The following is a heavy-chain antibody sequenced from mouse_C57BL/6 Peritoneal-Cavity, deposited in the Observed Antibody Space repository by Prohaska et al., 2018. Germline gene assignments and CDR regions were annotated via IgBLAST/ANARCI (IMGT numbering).Heavy chain of an antibody. Sequence: QVQLQQSGPELVKPGASVKISCKASGYTFTDYYINWVKQRPGQGLEWIGWIFPGSGSTYYNEKFEGKATLTVDKSSSTAYMLLSSLTSEDSAVYFCARGQFITTVVAFDYWGQGTTLTVSS. CDR3: ARGQFITTVVAFDY. CDR2: IFPGSGST. V-gene: IGHV1-75*01. J-gene: IGHJ2*01. D-gene: IGHD1-1*01. CDR1: GYTFTDYY.